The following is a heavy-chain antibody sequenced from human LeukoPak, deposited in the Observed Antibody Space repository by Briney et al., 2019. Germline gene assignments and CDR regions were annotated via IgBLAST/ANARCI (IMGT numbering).Heavy chain of an antibody. D-gene: IGHD3-10*01. J-gene: IGHJ6*03. V-gene: IGHV4-39*01. Sequence: SETLSLTCTVSGGSISSSSYYWGWIRQPPGKGLEWIGSIYYSGSTYYNPSLKSRVTISVDTSKNQFSLKLSSVTAADTAVYYCARLFVERGSGSLWRGYYYYYYYMDVWGKGTTVTISS. CDR3: ARLFVERGSGSLWRGYYYYYYYMDV. CDR2: IYYSGST. CDR1: GGSISSSSYY.